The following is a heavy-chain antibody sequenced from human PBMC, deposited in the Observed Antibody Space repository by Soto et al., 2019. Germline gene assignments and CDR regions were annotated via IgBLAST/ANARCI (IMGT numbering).Heavy chain of an antibody. Sequence: PGGSLSLSCAASGFTFSSYAMSWVRQAPGKGLEWVSAISGSGGSTYYADSVTGRFTTSRDTPKNTLYLQMNSLRAEDTAVYYSAKADCSSSSGYVCCVGWFDPWGQGTLVTVSS. CDR1: GFTFSSYA. CDR3: AKADCSSSSGYVCCVGWFDP. CDR2: ISGSGGST. V-gene: IGHV3-23*01. D-gene: IGHD2-2*01. J-gene: IGHJ5*02.